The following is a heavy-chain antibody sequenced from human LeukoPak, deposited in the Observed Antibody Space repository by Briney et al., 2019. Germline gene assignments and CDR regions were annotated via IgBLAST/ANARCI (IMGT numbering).Heavy chain of an antibody. CDR1: GGSISSHY. V-gene: IGHV4-59*11. CDR2: IYYSGST. D-gene: IGHD5-12*01. CDR3: AGGYEADYYYMDV. J-gene: IGHJ6*03. Sequence: SETLSLTCTVSGGSISSHYWSWIRQPPGKGLEWIGYIYYSGSTNYNPSLKSRVTISVDTSKNQVSLKLSSVTAADTAVYYCAGGYEADYYYMDVWRKGTTVTVSS.